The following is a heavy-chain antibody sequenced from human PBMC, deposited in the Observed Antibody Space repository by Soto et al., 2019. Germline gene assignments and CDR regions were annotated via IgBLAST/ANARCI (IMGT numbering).Heavy chain of an antibody. Sequence: KPSETLSLTCTVSGGSISSGGYYWSWIRQCPGQGLEWIGYIYYSGSTYYNPSLKSRVTMSVDTSKNQFSLKLSSVTAADTAVYYCASDVNSYGSGSNGMDVWGQGTTVTVSS. D-gene: IGHD3-10*01. CDR2: IYYSGST. J-gene: IGHJ6*02. V-gene: IGHV4-31*02. CDR1: GGSISSGGYY. CDR3: ASDVNSYGSGSNGMDV.